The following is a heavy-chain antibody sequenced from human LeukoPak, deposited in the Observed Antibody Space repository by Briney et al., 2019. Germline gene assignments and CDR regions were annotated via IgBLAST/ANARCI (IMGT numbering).Heavy chain of an antibody. CDR3: ARDLGQWELPDY. CDR2: INPNSGGT. CDR1: GYTFTGYY. Sequence: ASVKVSCKASGYTFTGYYMHWVRQAPAQGLEWMGWINPNSGGTNYAQKFQGRVTMTRDTSISTAYMELSRLRSDDTAVYYCARDLGQWELPDYWGQGTLVTVSS. V-gene: IGHV1-2*02. D-gene: IGHD1-26*01. J-gene: IGHJ4*02.